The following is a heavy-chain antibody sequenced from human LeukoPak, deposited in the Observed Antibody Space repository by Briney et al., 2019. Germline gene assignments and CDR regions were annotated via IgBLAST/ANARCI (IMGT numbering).Heavy chain of an antibody. D-gene: IGHD6-19*01. CDR2: INTDGSST. J-gene: IGHJ4*02. CDR1: GFTFSSYW. CDR3: ARGEYGSAWPNIDY. V-gene: IGHV3-74*01. Sequence: GGSLRLSCAASGFTFSSYWMHWVRQAPGKGLVWVSRINTDGSSTTYADSVKGRFTFSRDNAKNTLFLQMNSPRTEDTAVYYCARGEYGSAWPNIDYWGQGTLVTVSS.